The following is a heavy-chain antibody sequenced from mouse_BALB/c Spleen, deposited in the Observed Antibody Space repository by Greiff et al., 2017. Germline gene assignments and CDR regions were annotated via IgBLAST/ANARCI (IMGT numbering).Heavy chain of an antibody. CDR2: IWGDGST. CDR3: ARARTTAYYAMDY. CDR1: GFSLTGYG. D-gene: IGHD1-2*01. V-gene: IGHV2-6-7*01. Sequence: VQLQQSGPGLVAPSQSLSITCTASGFSLTGYGVNWVRQPPGKGLEWLGMIWGDGSTDYTSALKSRLSISKDNSKSQVFLKMNSLQTDDTARYYCARARTTAYYAMDYWGQGTSVTVSA. J-gene: IGHJ4*01.